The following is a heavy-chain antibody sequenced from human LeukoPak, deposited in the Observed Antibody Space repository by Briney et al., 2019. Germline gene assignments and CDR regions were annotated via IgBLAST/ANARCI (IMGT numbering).Heavy chain of an antibody. V-gene: IGHV1-24*01. CDR2: FDPEDGET. J-gene: IGHJ3*02. D-gene: IGHD3-9*01. CDR3: AIVGADILTGYYINDAFDI. Sequence: ASVKASCKVSGYTLTELSMHWVRQAPGKGLEWMGGFDPEDGETIYAQKFQGRVTMTEDTSTDTAYMELSSLRSEDTAVYYCAIVGADILTGYYINDAFDIWGQGTMVTVSS. CDR1: GYTLTELS.